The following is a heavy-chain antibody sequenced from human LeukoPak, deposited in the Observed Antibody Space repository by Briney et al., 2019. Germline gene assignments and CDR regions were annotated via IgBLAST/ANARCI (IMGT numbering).Heavy chain of an antibody. CDR2: IYHSGST. V-gene: IGHV4-30-2*01. Sequence: PSETLSLTCAVSGGSISSGGYSWSWIRQPPGRGLEWIGYIYHSGSTYYNPSLKSRVTISVDRSKNQFSLKLSSVTAADTAVYYCASYKSARGSYYRNAFDIWGQGTMVTVSS. D-gene: IGHD1-26*01. CDR1: GGSISSGGYS. CDR3: ASYKSARGSYYRNAFDI. J-gene: IGHJ3*02.